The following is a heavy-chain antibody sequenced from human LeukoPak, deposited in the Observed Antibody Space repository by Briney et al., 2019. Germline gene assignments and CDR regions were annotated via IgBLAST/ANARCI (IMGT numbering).Heavy chain of an antibody. Sequence: SVKVSCKASGGTFSSYAISWVRQAPGQGLEWMGGVIPIFGTANYAQKFQGRVTITADESTSTAYMELSSLRSEDTAVYYCARVALGRRWLQTSYYYGMDVWGQGTTVTVSS. CDR2: VIPIFGTA. J-gene: IGHJ6*02. V-gene: IGHV1-69*13. CDR3: ARVALGRRWLQTSYYYGMDV. CDR1: GGTFSSYA. D-gene: IGHD5-24*01.